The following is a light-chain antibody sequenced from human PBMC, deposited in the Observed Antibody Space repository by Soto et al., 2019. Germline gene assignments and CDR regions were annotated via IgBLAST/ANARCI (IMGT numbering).Light chain of an antibody. V-gene: IGLV1-47*01. J-gene: IGLJ1*01. CDR2: RDN. Sequence: QSVLSQPPSASGTPGQRVTISCSGSSSNIGSNYVYWYQQLPGTAPKLLIFRDNLRPSGVPDRFSGSKSGTSASLAISGLRSEDEADYYCAAWDVYLSGSHVFGTGTKLTVL. CDR1: SSNIGSNY. CDR3: AAWDVYLSGSHV.